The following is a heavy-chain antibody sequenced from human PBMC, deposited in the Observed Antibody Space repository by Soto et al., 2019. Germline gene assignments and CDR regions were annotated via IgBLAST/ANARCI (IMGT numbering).Heavy chain of an antibody. J-gene: IGHJ4*02. CDR1: GGSIRGYY. CDR3: ARLGSGWSSLDF. D-gene: IGHD6-19*01. CDR2: IYYSGST. V-gene: IGHV4-59*08. Sequence: SETLSLTCTVSGGSIRGYYWNWIRQPPGKGLEWIGFIYYSGSTNYNPSLKSRVTISVDTSKNQFSLKLSSVTAADSAVYYCARLGSGWSSLDFWGQGTLVTVSS.